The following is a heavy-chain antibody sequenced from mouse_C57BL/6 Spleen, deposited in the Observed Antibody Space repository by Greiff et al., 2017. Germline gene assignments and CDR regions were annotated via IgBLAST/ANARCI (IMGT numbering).Heavy chain of an antibody. CDR3: PPFNYCGSKYFDV. V-gene: IGHV1-15*01. J-gene: IGHJ1*03. CDR1: GYTFTDYE. CDR2: IDPETGGT. D-gene: IGHD1-1*01. Sequence: QVQLQQSGAELVRPGASVTLSCKASGYTFTDYEMHWVKQTPVHGLEWIGAIDPETGGTAYNQKFKGKAILTADKSSSTAYMELRSLTSEDSAVFYCPPFNYCGSKYFDVWGTGTTVTVSS.